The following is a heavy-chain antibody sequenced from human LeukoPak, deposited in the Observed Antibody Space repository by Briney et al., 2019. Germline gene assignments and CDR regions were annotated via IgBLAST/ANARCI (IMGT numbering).Heavy chain of an antibody. CDR1: GGSFSGYS. Sequence: SSETLSLTCAVYGGSFSGYSWSWIRQPPGKGLEWIGEINHSGSTNYNPSLKSRVTISVDTSKNQFPLKLSSVTAADTAVYYCARVWSRTYDFWSGYPNHMDVWGKGTTVTVSS. V-gene: IGHV4-34*01. CDR2: INHSGST. J-gene: IGHJ6*03. D-gene: IGHD3-3*01. CDR3: ARVWSRTYDFWSGYPNHMDV.